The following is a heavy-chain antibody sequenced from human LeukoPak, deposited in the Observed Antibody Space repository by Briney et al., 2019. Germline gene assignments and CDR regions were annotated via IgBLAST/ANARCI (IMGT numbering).Heavy chain of an antibody. J-gene: IGHJ4*02. V-gene: IGHV1-2*02. CDR1: GFTFIAYY. Sequence: ASVTVSCKTSGFTFIAYYMHWVRQAPGQGLEWMGWFNPNSGGTNYAQEFQGRVTMTRDTSISTAYMELSRLRSDDTAVYYCARGFCSGGDCYQRTNFDYWGQGTLVTVSS. CDR3: ARGFCSGGDCYQRTNFDY. D-gene: IGHD2-15*01. CDR2: FNPNSGGT.